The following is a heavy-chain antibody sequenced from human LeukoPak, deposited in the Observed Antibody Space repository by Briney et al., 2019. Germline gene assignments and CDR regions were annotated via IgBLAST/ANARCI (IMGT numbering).Heavy chain of an antibody. J-gene: IGHJ6*03. D-gene: IGHD3-10*01. CDR2: IKSDGSGT. V-gene: IGHV3-74*01. Sequence: QPGGSLRLSCAASGFTLCGYWMRWVRAALGRRGVWGSRIKSDGSGTNYADTVKGRFTISKDNVTNTLYLQMNSLRAEDTAVYYCAKSYGSGTNQYYYYMDVWGKGTTVTVSS. CDR3: AKSYGSGTNQYYYYMDV. CDR1: GFTLCGYW.